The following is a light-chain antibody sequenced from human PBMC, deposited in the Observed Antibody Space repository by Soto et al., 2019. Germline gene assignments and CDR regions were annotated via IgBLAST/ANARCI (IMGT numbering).Light chain of an antibody. CDR2: DVS. CDR3: QQFNSYPIT. CDR1: QDIRGA. V-gene: IGKV1-13*02. Sequence: AIQLTKSPSSLSASVGDRVTITCRASQDIRGALAWYQQKPGKAPKILLYDVSTLKSGVPSRFSGSGSGTDFTLTISSRQPVDFATYYCQQFNSYPITFGQGTRLEIK. J-gene: IGKJ5*01.